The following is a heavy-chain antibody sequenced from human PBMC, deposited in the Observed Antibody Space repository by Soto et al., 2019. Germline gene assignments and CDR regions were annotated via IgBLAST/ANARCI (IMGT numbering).Heavy chain of an antibody. CDR2: IYYTGST. J-gene: IGHJ4*02. V-gene: IGHV4-59*01. CDR3: ARDFHYGDIYYFDY. D-gene: IGHD4-17*01. CDR1: GGSISSYY. Sequence: SETLSLTCTVSGGSISSYYWSWIRQPPGKGLEWIGYIYYTGSTNYNPSLKSRVTISVDTSKNQFSLNLSSVTAADTATYYCARDFHYGDIYYFDYWGLGTLVTVSS.